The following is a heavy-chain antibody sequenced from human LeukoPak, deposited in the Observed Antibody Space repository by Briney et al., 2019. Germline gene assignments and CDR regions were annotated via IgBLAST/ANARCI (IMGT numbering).Heavy chain of an antibody. CDR3: ARDVDTAMTFDY. Sequence: GGSLRLSCAASGFTVSSYAMHWVRQAPGKGLEWVAVISYDGSNKYYADSVKGRFTISRDNSKNTLYLQMNSLRAEDTAVYYCARDVDTAMTFDYWGQGTLVTVSS. D-gene: IGHD5-18*01. J-gene: IGHJ4*02. CDR2: ISYDGSNK. V-gene: IGHV3-30-3*01. CDR1: GFTVSSYA.